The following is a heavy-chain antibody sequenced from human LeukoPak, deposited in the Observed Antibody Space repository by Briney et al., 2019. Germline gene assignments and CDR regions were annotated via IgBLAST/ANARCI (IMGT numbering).Heavy chain of an antibody. J-gene: IGHJ4*02. CDR1: GFTVSSSY. CDR3: ASDQRYAFDY. D-gene: IGHD3-9*01. Sequence: GGSLRLSCAASGFTVSSSYMNWVRQAPGKGLEWVSNIRTSAEGANYAYYADSVKGRVTISRDDAKNTLYLHMNSLRDDDTAVYYCASDQRYAFDYWGQGILVTVSS. CDR2: IRTSAEGANYA. V-gene: IGHV3-48*02.